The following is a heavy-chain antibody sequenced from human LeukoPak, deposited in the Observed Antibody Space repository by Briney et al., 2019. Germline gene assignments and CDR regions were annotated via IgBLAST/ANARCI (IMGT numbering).Heavy chain of an antibody. D-gene: IGHD3-3*01. J-gene: IGHJ5*02. V-gene: IGHV3-23*01. CDR1: GFTFSSYA. CDR3: AKDRWISGYAPLS. Sequence: PGGSLRLSCAASGFTFSSYAMSWVRQAPGKGLEWVSAISGSGGSTYYADSVKGRFTISRDNSKSTLHLQMNSLRAEDTAVYYCAKDRWISGYAPLSWGQGTLVTVPS. CDR2: ISGSGGST.